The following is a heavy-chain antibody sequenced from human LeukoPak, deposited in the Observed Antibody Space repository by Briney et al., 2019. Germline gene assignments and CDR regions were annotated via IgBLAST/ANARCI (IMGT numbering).Heavy chain of an antibody. CDR3: ARPHSGSWYAS. J-gene: IGHJ5*02. CDR1: GGSISSSSYY. V-gene: IGHV4-39*01. D-gene: IGHD6-13*01. CDR2: IYYSGST. Sequence: SETLSLTCTVSGGSISSSSYYWGWIRQPPGKGLEWIGSIYYSGSTCYIPSLKSRVTISVDTSKNQFSLKLSSVTAADTAVYYCARPHSGSWYASWGQGTLVTVSS.